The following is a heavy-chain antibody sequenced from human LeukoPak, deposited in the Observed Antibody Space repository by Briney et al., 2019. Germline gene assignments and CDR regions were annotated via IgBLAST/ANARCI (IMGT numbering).Heavy chain of an antibody. J-gene: IGHJ5*02. CDR1: GFTFSSYA. Sequence: GGSLRLSCAASGFTFSSYAMSWVRQAPGKGLEWVSAISGSGGSTYYADSVKGRFTISRDNSKNTLYLQMNSLRAEDTAVYYCATMGPRITTIPSFDPWGQGTLVTVSS. D-gene: IGHD3-22*01. CDR3: ATMGPRITTIPSFDP. CDR2: ISGSGGST. V-gene: IGHV3-23*01.